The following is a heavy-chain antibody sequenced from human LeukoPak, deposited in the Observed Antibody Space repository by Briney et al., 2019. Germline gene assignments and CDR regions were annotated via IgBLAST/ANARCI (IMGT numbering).Heavy chain of an antibody. CDR2: INHSGST. D-gene: IGHD6-6*01. CDR1: GGSFSGYY. CDR3: ARGHVGSYSYYYYYGMDV. J-gene: IGHJ6*02. Sequence: SETLSLTCAAYGGSFSGYYWSWIRQPPGKGLEWIGEINHSGSTNYNPSLKSRVTISVDTSKNQFSLKLSSVTAADTAVYYCARGHVGSYSYYYYYGMDVWGQGTTVTVSS. V-gene: IGHV4-34*01.